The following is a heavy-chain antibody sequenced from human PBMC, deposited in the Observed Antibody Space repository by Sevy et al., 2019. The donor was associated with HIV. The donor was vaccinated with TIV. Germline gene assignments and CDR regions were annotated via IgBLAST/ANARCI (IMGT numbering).Heavy chain of an antibody. J-gene: IGHJ6*03. CDR3: ARDTAMVSGTRVYYYYYMDV. Sequence: ASVKVSCKASGYTFTGYYMHWVRQAPGQGLEWMGWINPNSGGTNYAQKFQGRVTMTRDTSISTAYMELSRLRSEETAVYYCARDTAMVSGTRVYYYYYMDVWGKGTTVTVSS. D-gene: IGHD5-18*01. CDR2: INPNSGGT. CDR1: GYTFTGYY. V-gene: IGHV1-2*02.